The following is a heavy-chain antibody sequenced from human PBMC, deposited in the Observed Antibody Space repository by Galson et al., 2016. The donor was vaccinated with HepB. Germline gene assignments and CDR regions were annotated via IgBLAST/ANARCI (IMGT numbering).Heavy chain of an antibody. V-gene: IGHV3-21*06. D-gene: IGHD3-10*01. Sequence: SLRLSCATSGFAFTSYAFNWFRQAPGKGLEWVSSISPTAWSKYYAGAVKGRFTISRDRGTSSVFLQMNSLRVEDTATYYRTGEPGRRSSLGVAASWGQGTLVTVSA. CDR2: ISPTAWSK. CDR3: TGEPGRRSSLGVAAS. CDR1: GFAFTSYA. J-gene: IGHJ5*02.